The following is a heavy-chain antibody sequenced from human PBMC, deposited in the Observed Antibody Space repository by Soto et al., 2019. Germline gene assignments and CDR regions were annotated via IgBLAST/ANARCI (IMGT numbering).Heavy chain of an antibody. D-gene: IGHD2-2*01. Sequence: SETLSLTCTVSGGSISSGNYYWSWIRQPPGKGLEWIGYIYYSGSTNYNPSLQSRVTISVDTSKNQFSLKLSSVTAADTAVYYCARAVLPATAPFDYWGQGTLVTVSS. CDR1: GGSISSGNYY. V-gene: IGHV4-61*01. CDR2: IYYSGST. J-gene: IGHJ4*02. CDR3: ARAVLPATAPFDY.